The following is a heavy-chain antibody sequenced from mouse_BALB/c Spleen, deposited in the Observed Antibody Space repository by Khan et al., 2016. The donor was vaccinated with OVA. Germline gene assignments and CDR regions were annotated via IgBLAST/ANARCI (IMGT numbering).Heavy chain of an antibody. CDR2: IYPGSDNT. CDR1: GYTFTDYY. Sequence: QVQLKESGAELARPGTSVNLSCKASGYTFTDYYINWMRQRTGQGLEWIGEIYPGSDNTYYNEKFKGKATLTADQSSSTAYMQLSSLTSEDSAVYFCAREWAAWFPYWGQGTLVTVSA. V-gene: IGHV1-77*01. CDR3: AREWAAWFPY. J-gene: IGHJ3*01.